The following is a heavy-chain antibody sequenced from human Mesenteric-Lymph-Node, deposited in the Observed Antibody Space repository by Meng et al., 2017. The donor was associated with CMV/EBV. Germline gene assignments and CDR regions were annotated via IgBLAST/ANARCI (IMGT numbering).Heavy chain of an antibody. Sequence: SGGTFSTHVFRWVRQAPGQGLEWMGGIIPIFGTANYAQKFQGRVTITADESTTTAYMGLSSLTSQDTAVYYCATGPLRGGYSELDHWGQGTLVTVSS. J-gene: IGHJ4*02. V-gene: IGHV1-69*01. CDR3: ATGPLRGGYSELDH. CDR2: IIPIFGTA. CDR1: GGTFSTHV. D-gene: IGHD5-12*01.